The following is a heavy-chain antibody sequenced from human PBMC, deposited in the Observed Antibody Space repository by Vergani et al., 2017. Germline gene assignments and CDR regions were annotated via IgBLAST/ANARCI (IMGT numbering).Heavy chain of an antibody. CDR2: IYPGDSDT. D-gene: IGHD5-18*01. J-gene: IGHJ4*02. CDR1: GYSFTSYW. CDR3: ARDLSLVRGIQLRFDY. V-gene: IGHV5-51*01. Sequence: EVQLVQSGAEVKKPGESLKISCKGSGYSFTSYWIGWVRQMPGKGLEWMGIIYPGDSDTRYSPSFQGQVTISADKSISTAYLQWSSLKASDTAVYYCARDLSLVRGIQLRFDYWGQGTLVTVSS.